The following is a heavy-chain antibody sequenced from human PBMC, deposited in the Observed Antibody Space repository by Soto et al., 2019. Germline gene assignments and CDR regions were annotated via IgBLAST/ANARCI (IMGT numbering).Heavy chain of an antibody. Sequence: GGSLRLSCAASGFTFSSYAMSWVRQAPGKGLEWVSAISGSGGSTYYADSVKGRFTISRDNSKNTLYLQMNSLRAEGTAVYYCAKDFLDYYDSSGYYGYWGQGTLVTVSS. J-gene: IGHJ4*02. CDR1: GFTFSSYA. CDR2: ISGSGGST. CDR3: AKDFLDYYDSSGYYGY. D-gene: IGHD3-22*01. V-gene: IGHV3-23*01.